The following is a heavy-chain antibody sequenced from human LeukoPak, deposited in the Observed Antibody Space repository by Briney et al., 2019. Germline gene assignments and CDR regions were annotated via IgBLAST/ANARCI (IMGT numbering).Heavy chain of an antibody. CDR3: ARLAIGSGYYNWYFDL. D-gene: IGHD3-3*01. V-gene: IGHV4-59*08. Sequence: SETLSLTCTVSGGSISSYYWSWIRQPPGKGLEWIGYIYYTGSTNCNPSLKSRVTISVGTSKNQFSLKLSSVTAADTAVYYCARLAIGSGYYNWYFDLWGRGTLVTVSS. CDR1: GGSISSYY. CDR2: IYYTGST. J-gene: IGHJ2*01.